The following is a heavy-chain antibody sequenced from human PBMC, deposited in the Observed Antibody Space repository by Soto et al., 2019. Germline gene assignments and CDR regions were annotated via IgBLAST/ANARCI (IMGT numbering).Heavy chain of an antibody. J-gene: IGHJ3*02. D-gene: IGHD2-2*01. V-gene: IGHV4-61*01. CDR3: AGGSTILTGAFDI. Sequence: QVQLQESGPGLVKPSETLSLTCTVSGGSVSSGSYYWSWIRQPPGKGLEWIGYIYYSGSTNYNHSLKSRVTISVDTSKNQFPLKLSSVAAADTAVYYCAGGSTILTGAFDIWGQGTMVTVSS. CDR2: IYYSGST. CDR1: GGSVSSGSYY.